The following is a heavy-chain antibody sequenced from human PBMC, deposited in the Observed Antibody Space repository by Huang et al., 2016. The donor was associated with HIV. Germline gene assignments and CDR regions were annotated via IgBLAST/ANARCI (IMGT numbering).Heavy chain of an antibody. CDR1: GFTFNNAW. CDR3: TTADLMAAFDI. V-gene: IGHV3-15*01. D-gene: IGHD2-8*01. CDR2: IKTKTDGETT. Sequence: EVQLVESGGGLEKPGGSLTLSCVGSGFTFNNAWMSWVRQAPGKGLEWVGRIKTKTDGETTDYAAPVKDRFNISRDDSTNTVYLQMNSLKTEDTALYYCTTADLMAAFDIWGQGTMVIVSS. J-gene: IGHJ3*02.